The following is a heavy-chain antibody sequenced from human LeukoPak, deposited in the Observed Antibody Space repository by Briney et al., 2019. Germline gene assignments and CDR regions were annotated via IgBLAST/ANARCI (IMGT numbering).Heavy chain of an antibody. CDR2: IYYSGST. Sequence: SETLSLTCTVSGGSISSYYWSWIRQPPGKGLEWIGYIYYSGSTNYNPSLKSRVTISVDTSKDQFSLKLSSVTAADTAVYYCARYGSGSYFLDYYYYGMDVWGQGTTVTVSS. V-gene: IGHV4-59*01. D-gene: IGHD3-10*01. CDR3: ARYGSGSYFLDYYYYGMDV. J-gene: IGHJ6*02. CDR1: GGSISSYY.